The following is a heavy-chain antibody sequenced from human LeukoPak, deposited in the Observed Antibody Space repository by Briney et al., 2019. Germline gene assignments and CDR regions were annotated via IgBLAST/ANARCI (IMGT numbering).Heavy chain of an antibody. CDR3: ARDPGSYDYVRSPFAY. D-gene: IGHD3-16*01. CDR1: GGTFSSYA. J-gene: IGHJ4*02. V-gene: IGHV1-69*05. CDR2: IIPIFGTA. Sequence: SVKVSCKASGGTFSSYAISWVRQAPGQGLEWMGRIIPIFGTANYAQKLQGRVTMTTDTSTSTAYMELRSLRSDDTAVYYCARDPGSYDYVRSPFAYWGQGTLVTVSS.